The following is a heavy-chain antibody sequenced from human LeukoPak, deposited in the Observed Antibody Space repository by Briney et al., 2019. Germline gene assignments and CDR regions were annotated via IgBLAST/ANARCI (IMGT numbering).Heavy chain of an antibody. CDR1: GLTISSYA. CDR2: ISGSGSST. CDR3: AKGLSGSSWSPTDY. Sequence: PGGSLRLSCAASGLTISSYAMTWVRQAPGKGLEWVSSISGSGSSTYYADSVKGRFTTSRDNSKNTLYLQMNSLRAEDTALYYCAKGLSGSSWSPTDYWGQGTLVTVSS. V-gene: IGHV3-23*01. D-gene: IGHD6-13*01. J-gene: IGHJ4*02.